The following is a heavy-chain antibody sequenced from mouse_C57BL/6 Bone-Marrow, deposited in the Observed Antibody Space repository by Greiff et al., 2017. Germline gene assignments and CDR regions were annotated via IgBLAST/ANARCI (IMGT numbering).Heavy chain of an antibody. CDR2: IRSKSNNYAT. V-gene: IGHV10-1*01. Sequence: EVQRVESGGGLVQPKGSLKLSCAASGFSFNTYAMNWVRQAPGKGLEWVARIRSKSNNYATYYADSVKDRFTISRDDSESMLYLQMNNLKTEDTAMYYCVRLNSNYDAMDYWGQGTSVTVSS. D-gene: IGHD2-5*01. CDR3: VRLNSNYDAMDY. J-gene: IGHJ4*01. CDR1: GFSFNTYA.